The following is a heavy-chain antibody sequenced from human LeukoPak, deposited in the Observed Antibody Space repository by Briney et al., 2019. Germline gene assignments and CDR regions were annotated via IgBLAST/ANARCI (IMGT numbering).Heavy chain of an antibody. J-gene: IGHJ4*02. CDR2: LSYDGSNK. V-gene: IGHV3-30*18. CDR3: AKDWVAGPLRREILAGYYGLGDY. CDR1: GFTFCRYG. Sequence: RGSLRLSCAASGFTFCRYGMHCGRQAPGQGLEWVAVLSYDGSNKYYADSVKGRFTISRDNSKNTVYLQMISLRAADTAVYYCAKDWVAGPLRREILAGYYGLGDYWGQGTLVTVSS. D-gene: IGHD3-9*01.